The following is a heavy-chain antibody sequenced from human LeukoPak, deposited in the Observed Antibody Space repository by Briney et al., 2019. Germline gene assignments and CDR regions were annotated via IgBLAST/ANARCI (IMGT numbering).Heavy chain of an antibody. Sequence: SVKVSCKASGLTFRSSAMQWVRQARGQRLEWIGWIVVGSGNTNYAQKFQERVTFTRDMSTSTAYMELRNLRSEDTAVYYCAADSSTWGNPWGWFDPWGQGTLVTVSS. CDR2: IVVGSGNT. J-gene: IGHJ5*02. D-gene: IGHD2/OR15-2a*01. CDR1: GLTFRSSA. V-gene: IGHV1-58*02. CDR3: AADSSTWGNPWGWFDP.